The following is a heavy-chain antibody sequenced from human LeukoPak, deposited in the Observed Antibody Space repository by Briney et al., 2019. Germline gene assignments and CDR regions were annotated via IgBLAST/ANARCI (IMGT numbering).Heavy chain of an antibody. CDR3: ARDLRGYSGYDYLWWFDP. D-gene: IGHD5-12*01. CDR2: INPNSGGT. J-gene: IGHJ5*02. CDR1: GYTFTGYY. Sequence: ASVKVSCKASGYTFTGYYMHWVRQAPGQGLEWMGWINPNSGGTNYAQKFQGRVTMTRDTSISTAYMELSRLRSDDTAVYYCARDLRGYSGYDYLWWFDPWGQGTLVTVSS. V-gene: IGHV1-2*02.